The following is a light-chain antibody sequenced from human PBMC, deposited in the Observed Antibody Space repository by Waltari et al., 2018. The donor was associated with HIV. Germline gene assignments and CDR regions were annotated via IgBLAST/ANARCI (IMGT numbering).Light chain of an antibody. Sequence: QSVLTQPPSASGTPGQRVTLSCSGSRSYLGRYYLSWFQQLPGTAPNLLIYRNNQRPSGVPDRFSGSKSGTSASLAISGLRSEDEADDYCATWDENLSGVVFGGGTKLTVL. CDR2: RNN. CDR1: RSYLGRYY. CDR3: ATWDENLSGVV. J-gene: IGLJ2*01. V-gene: IGLV1-47*01.